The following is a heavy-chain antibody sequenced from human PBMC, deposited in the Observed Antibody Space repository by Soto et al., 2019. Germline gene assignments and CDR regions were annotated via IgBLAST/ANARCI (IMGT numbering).Heavy chain of an antibody. D-gene: IGHD5-12*01. CDR2: LXHXGXT. CDR3: TKNSAYALDY. CDR1: RYSIDHDNW. Sequence: PSEALSLTFDVSRYSIDHDNWGSWVRQSPGGGLGGXXXLXHXGXTXXXXSLESRVTFSVDVSKNQFFLKLSSVTAADTAVYYCTKNSAYALDYWGQGTLVTVSS. V-gene: IGHV4-4*02. J-gene: IGHJ4*02.